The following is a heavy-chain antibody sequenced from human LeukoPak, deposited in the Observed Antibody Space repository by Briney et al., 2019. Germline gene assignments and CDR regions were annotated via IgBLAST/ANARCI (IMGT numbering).Heavy chain of an antibody. CDR3: AKDAYPTLSGSYLDY. CDR1: GFSFSNYG. CDR2: ISYDGSNK. Sequence: PGGSLRLSCAASGFSFSNYGMHWVRQAPGKGLEWVAVISYDGSNKYYADSVKGRFTISRDNSKNTLYLQMNSLRAEDTAVYYCAKDAYPTLSGSYLDYWGQGTLVTVSS. D-gene: IGHD1-26*01. V-gene: IGHV3-30*18. J-gene: IGHJ4*01.